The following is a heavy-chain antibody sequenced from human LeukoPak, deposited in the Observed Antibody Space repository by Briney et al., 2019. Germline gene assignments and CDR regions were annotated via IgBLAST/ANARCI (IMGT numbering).Heavy chain of an antibody. CDR1: GYTFTSYY. CDR3: ARGYYDFWSGYYRYNWFDP. J-gene: IGHJ5*02. D-gene: IGHD3-3*01. Sequence: ASVKVSCKASGYTFTSYYMHWVRQAPGQGLEWMGIINPSGGSTSYAQEFQGRVTMTRDTSTSTVYMELSSLRSEDTAVYYCARGYYDFWSGYYRYNWFDPWGQGTLVTVSS. CDR2: INPSGGST. V-gene: IGHV1-46*01.